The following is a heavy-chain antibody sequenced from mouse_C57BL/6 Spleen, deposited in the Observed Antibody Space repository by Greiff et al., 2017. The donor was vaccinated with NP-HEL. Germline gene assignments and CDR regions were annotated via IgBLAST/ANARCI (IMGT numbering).Heavy chain of an antibody. D-gene: IGHD2-5*01. Sequence: HLVESGGDLVKPGGSLKLSCAASGFTFSSYGMSWVRQTPDKRLEWVATISSGGSYTYYPDSVKGRFTISRDNAKNTLYLQMSSLKSEDTAMYYCARHSNYVVDYWGQGTSVTVSS. CDR3: ARHSNYVVDY. V-gene: IGHV5-6*01. CDR1: GFTFSSYG. CDR2: ISSGGSYT. J-gene: IGHJ4*01.